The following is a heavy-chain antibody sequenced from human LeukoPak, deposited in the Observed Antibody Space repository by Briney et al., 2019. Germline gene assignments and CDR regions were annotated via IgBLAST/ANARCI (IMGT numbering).Heavy chain of an antibody. CDR2: IHNSGST. CDR1: GGTISGYY. J-gene: IGHJ4*02. D-gene: IGHD5-18*01. CDR3: ARGQIHLWSPTYIDY. V-gene: IGHV4-59*08. Sequence: KASETLSLTCTVSGGTISGYYWSWIRQPAGKGLEWIAYIHNSGSTNYNPSLKSRVAISLDTSENQLSLKLSFVTAADTAVYYCARGQIHLWSPTYIDYWGQGTLVTVSS.